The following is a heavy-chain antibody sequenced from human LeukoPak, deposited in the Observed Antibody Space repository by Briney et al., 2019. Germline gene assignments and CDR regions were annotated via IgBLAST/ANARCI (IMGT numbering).Heavy chain of an antibody. D-gene: IGHD2-2*01. CDR1: RGSISSYY. J-gene: IGHJ4*02. CDR3: ARVVVPASIDY. Sequence: SSETLSLTCTVSRGSISSYYWSWIRQPPGKGLEWIGYIYYSGSTNYNPSLKSRVTISVDTSKNQFSLKLSSVTAADTAVYYCARVVVPASIDYWGQGTLVTVSS. CDR2: IYYSGST. V-gene: IGHV4-59*01.